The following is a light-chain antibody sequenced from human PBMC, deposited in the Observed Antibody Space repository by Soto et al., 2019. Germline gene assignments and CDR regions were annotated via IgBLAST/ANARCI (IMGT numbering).Light chain of an antibody. J-gene: IGLJ2*01. V-gene: IGLV4-69*01. CDR3: QTWGTGIHVV. CDR1: SGHSTYA. Sequence: QPVLTQSPSASASLGASVKLTCTLSSGHSTYAIAWHQQQPEKGPRYLMKLNSDGSHNKGDGIPDRFSGSSSGAERYLTISSLLSEDEADYYCQTWGTGIHVVFGGGTQLTVL. CDR2: LNSDGSH.